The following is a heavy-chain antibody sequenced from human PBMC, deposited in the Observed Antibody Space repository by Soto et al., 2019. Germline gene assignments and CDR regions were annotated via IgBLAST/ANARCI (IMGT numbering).Heavy chain of an antibody. D-gene: IGHD6-19*01. V-gene: IGHV1-3*01. CDR2: INAGNGNT. Sequence: ASVKVSCKASGYTFTSYAMHWVRQAPGQRLEWMGWINAGNGNTKYSQKFQGRVTITRDTSASTAYMELSSLRSEDTAVYYCAREPRFGIVVAHFDIWGQGTMVTVSS. CDR1: GYTFTSYA. CDR3: AREPRFGIVVAHFDI. J-gene: IGHJ3*02.